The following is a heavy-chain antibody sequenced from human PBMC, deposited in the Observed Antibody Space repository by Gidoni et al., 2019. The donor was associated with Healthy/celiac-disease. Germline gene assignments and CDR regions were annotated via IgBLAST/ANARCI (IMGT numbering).Heavy chain of an antibody. D-gene: IGHD3-16*01. CDR2: IYHSGST. CDR1: GGSISSGGYS. V-gene: IGHV4-30-2*01. J-gene: IGHJ6*04. Sequence: QLQLQESGSGLVKPSQTLSLTCAVSGGSISSGGYSWRWIRQPPGKGLEWIGYIYHSGSTYSNPSLKSRVTISVDRSKNQFSLKLSSVTAADTAVYYCASRGRFGYYGMDVWGKGTTVTVSS. CDR3: ASRGRFGYYGMDV.